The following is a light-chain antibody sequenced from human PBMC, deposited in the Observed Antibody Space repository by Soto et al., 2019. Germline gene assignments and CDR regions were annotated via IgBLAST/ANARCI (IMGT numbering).Light chain of an antibody. CDR2: DAS. CDR3: QQRSNRFT. Sequence: EIVLTQSPATLSLSPGERATLSLRASQSVSSSLAWYQQKPGQAPRLLIYDASNRATGIPARFSGSGYGTDFTLTISSLEPEDFAVYYCQQRSNRFTFGPGTKVDIK. V-gene: IGKV3-11*01. CDR1: QSVSSS. J-gene: IGKJ3*01.